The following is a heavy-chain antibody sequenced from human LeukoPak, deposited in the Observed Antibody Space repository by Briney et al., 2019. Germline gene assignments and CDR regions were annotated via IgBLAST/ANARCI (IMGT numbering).Heavy chain of an antibody. CDR3: AINWNFDY. CDR1: GFTFSSYS. CDR2: ISSSSSTI. Sequence: PGGSLRLSCAASGFTFSSYSMNWVRQAPGKGLEWVSYISSSSSTIYYADSVKGRFTISRDNAKNSLYLQMSSLRAEDTAVYYCAINWNFDYWGQGTPVTVSS. J-gene: IGHJ4*02. V-gene: IGHV3-48*01. D-gene: IGHD1-1*01.